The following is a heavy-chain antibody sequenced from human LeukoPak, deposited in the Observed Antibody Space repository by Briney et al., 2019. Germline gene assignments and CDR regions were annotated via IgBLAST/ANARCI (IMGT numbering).Heavy chain of an antibody. CDR1: CGSISSSSYY. CDR2: IYYSGST. Sequence: PSETLSLTCTVSCGSISSSSYYWGWIRQPPGKGLEWIGSIYYSGSTYYNPSLKSRVTISVDTSKNQFSLKLSSVTAADTAVYYCARGRLVHHYYYYMDVWGKGTTVTVSS. V-gene: IGHV4-39*07. D-gene: IGHD6-6*01. J-gene: IGHJ6*03. CDR3: ARGRLVHHYYYYMDV.